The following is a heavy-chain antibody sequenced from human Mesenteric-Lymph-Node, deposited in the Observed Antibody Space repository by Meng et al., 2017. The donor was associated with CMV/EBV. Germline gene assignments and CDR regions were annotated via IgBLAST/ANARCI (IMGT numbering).Heavy chain of an antibody. J-gene: IGHJ3*02. Sequence: GGSLRLSCAASGFTFDDYGMSWVRQAPGKGLEWVSGINWNGGSTGYADSVKGRFTISRDNAKNSLYLQMNSLRAEDTALYYCARARTRGYYDSSGYYEYHDAFDIWGQGTMVTVSS. V-gene: IGHV3-20*04. CDR1: GFTFDDYG. CDR3: ARARTRGYYDSSGYYEYHDAFDI. CDR2: INWNGGST. D-gene: IGHD3-22*01.